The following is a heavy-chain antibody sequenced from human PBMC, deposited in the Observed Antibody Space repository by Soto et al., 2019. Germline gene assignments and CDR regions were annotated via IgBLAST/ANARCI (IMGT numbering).Heavy chain of an antibody. Sequence: GSLRLSCFASGFIFSDYAMHWARQAPGKGLVWVALISPDGGNQYYSESAKGRFTISRDNSKNTLYLQMNDLRPDDMALYYCARENSRIAPRLFQHWGHGSLVTVSS. CDR2: ISPDGGNQ. CDR1: GFIFSDYA. J-gene: IGHJ1*01. V-gene: IGHV3-30-3*01. CDR3: ARENSRIAPRLFQH. D-gene: IGHD6-6*01.